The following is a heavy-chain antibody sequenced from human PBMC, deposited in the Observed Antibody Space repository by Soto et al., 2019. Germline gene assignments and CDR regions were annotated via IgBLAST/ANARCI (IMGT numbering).Heavy chain of an antibody. CDR3: ARGQRFSDWFDP. D-gene: IGHD3-3*01. J-gene: IGHJ5*02. Sequence: SETLSLTCTVSGGSMSSYYWTWIRQPAGKGLEWIGRVYSSGGTHYNPSLKSRVTVSIDTSKNQFSLRLLSVTDADTAVYFCARGQRFSDWFDPWGQGTLVTVSS. V-gene: IGHV4-4*07. CDR2: VYSSGGT. CDR1: GGSMSSYY.